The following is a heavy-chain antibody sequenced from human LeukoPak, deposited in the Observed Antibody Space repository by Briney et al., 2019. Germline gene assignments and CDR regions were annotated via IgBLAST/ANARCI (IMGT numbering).Heavy chain of an antibody. Sequence: GGSLRPSCAASGFTFGSDWMHWVRQAPGKGLVWVLSINGDGSSTNYADSVRGRFAISRDNAKNTLYLQMNSLRAEDTALYYCARWKYAFDIWGQGALVTVSS. J-gene: IGHJ3*02. CDR1: GFTFGSDW. V-gene: IGHV3-74*01. CDR2: INGDGSST. D-gene: IGHD1-1*01. CDR3: ARWKYAFDI.